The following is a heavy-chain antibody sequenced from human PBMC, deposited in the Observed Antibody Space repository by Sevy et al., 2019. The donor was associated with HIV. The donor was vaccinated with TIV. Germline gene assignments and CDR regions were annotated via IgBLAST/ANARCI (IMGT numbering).Heavy chain of an antibody. CDR2: IKEDGSAR. J-gene: IGHJ4*02. CDR1: GFTFGSYW. CDR3: ARLYSSSSGRGLDN. Sequence: GGSLRLSCAASGFTFGSYWMTWVRQAPGKGLEWVANIKEDGSARFYADSVRARFTVSRDNAKKTLYLQMNNLRGEDTALYYCARLYSSSSGRGLDNWGQGALVTVSS. V-gene: IGHV3-7*01. D-gene: IGHD6-6*01.